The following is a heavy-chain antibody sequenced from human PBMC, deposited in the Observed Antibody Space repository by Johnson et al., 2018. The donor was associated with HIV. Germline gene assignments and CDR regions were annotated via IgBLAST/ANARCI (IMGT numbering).Heavy chain of an antibody. D-gene: IGHD1-26*01. CDR1: GFTFSSYW. CDR3: ARIGGSYLVLWAFEF. Sequence: VQLVESGGGLVQPGGSLRLSCAASGFTFSSYWMHWVRQAPGKGLVLVSRINTDGSATTYADSVKGRFTISRDNAKNTLYMQMNSLKPEDTALYYCARIGGSYLVLWAFEFWGQGTMVTVSS. CDR2: INTDGSAT. J-gene: IGHJ3*01. V-gene: IGHV3-74*01.